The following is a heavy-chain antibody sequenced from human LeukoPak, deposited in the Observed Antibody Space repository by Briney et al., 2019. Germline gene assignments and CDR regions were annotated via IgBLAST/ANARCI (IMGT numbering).Heavy chain of an antibody. J-gene: IGHJ3*02. Sequence: SETLSLTCTVSGGSISSSSYYWGWIRQPPGKGLEWIGSIYYSGSTYYNPSLKSRVTISVDTSKNQFSLKLSSVTAADTAVYYCARDCGGDCYDAFDIWGQGTMVTVSS. CDR2: IYYSGST. D-gene: IGHD2-21*02. CDR1: GGSISSSSYY. CDR3: ARDCGGDCYDAFDI. V-gene: IGHV4-39*07.